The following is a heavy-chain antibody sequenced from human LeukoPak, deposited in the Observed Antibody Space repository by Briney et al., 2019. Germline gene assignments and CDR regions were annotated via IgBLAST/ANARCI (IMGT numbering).Heavy chain of an antibody. J-gene: IGHJ5*02. D-gene: IGHD3-9*01. CDR2: INHSGST. V-gene: IGHV4-34*01. CDR3: AIRKYYDILTGYRKIPTSGFDP. CDR1: GGSFSGYY. Sequence: PSETLSLTCAVYGGSFSGYYWSWIRQPPGKGLQWIGDINHSGSTNYNPSLKSRVTISVDTSKNQFSLKLSSVTAADTAVYYCAIRKYYDILTGYRKIPTSGFDPWGQGTLVTVSS.